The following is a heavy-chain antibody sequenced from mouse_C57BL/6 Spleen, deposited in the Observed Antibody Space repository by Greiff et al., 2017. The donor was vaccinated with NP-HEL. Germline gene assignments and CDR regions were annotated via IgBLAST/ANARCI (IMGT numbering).Heavy chain of an antibody. Sequence: QGVESGGGLVKPGGSLKLSCAASGFTFSSYAMSWVRQTPEKRLEWVATISDGGSYTYYPDNVKGRFTISRDNAKNNLYLQMSHLKSEDTAMYYCARDVGLRRGYFDYWGQGTTLTVSS. CDR3: ARDVGLRRGYFDY. V-gene: IGHV5-4*01. CDR1: GFTFSSYA. D-gene: IGHD2-2*01. CDR2: ISDGGSYT. J-gene: IGHJ2*01.